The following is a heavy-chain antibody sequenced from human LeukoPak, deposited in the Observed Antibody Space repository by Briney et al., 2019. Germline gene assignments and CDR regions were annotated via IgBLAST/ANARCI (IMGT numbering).Heavy chain of an antibody. CDR1: GFTFSRYW. CDR2: ISWNSGSI. Sequence: GGSLRLSCAASGFTFSRYWMHWVRQAPGKGLEWVSGISWNSGSIGYADSVKGRFTISRDNAKNSLYLQMNSLRAEDMALYYCAKDRVAAAGTGLFDYWGQGTLVTVSS. D-gene: IGHD6-13*01. J-gene: IGHJ4*02. V-gene: IGHV3-9*03. CDR3: AKDRVAAAGTGLFDY.